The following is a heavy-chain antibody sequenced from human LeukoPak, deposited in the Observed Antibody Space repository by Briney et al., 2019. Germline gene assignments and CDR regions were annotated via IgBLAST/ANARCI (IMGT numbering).Heavy chain of an antibody. D-gene: IGHD6-13*01. CDR2: VSGSGGGT. J-gene: IGHJ4*02. CDR1: GFTFSTYG. V-gene: IGHV3-23*01. Sequence: GGSLRLSCAASGFTFSTYGMSWVRQAPGKGLEWVSGVSGSGGGTYYVDSVKGWFTISRDNSKNTLYLQMNSLRAEDTAVYYCAKKARVDSSSWEYYFDHWGQGTLVTVSS. CDR3: AKKARVDSSSWEYYFDH.